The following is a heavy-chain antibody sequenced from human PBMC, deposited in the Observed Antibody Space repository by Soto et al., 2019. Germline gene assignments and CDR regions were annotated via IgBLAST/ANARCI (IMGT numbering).Heavy chain of an antibody. D-gene: IGHD2-2*01. CDR2: IIPIFATA. CDR1: GGTFSSYA. Sequence: AASVKVSCKASGGTFSSYAISWVRQAPGQGLEWMGGIIPIFATANYAQKFQGRVMITVDESTSTAYMELSSLRSEDTAVYYCARSVSFRYQLLKSGMDVWGQGTKVTVSS. J-gene: IGHJ6*02. CDR3: ARSVSFRYQLLKSGMDV. V-gene: IGHV1-69*13.